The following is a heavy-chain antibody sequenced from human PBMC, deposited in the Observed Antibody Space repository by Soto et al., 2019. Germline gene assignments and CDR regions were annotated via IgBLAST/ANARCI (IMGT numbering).Heavy chain of an antibody. CDR2: IYYSGST. CDR3: ARHAGKARRFDY. V-gene: IGHV4-39*01. J-gene: IGHJ4*02. D-gene: IGHD6-6*01. Sequence: SETLSLTCTVSGGSISSSSYYWGWIRQPPGKGLEWIGSIYYSGSTYYNPSLKSRVTISVDTSKNQFSLKLSSVTAADTAVYYCARHAGKARRFDYWGQGTLVTVSS. CDR1: GGSISSSSYY.